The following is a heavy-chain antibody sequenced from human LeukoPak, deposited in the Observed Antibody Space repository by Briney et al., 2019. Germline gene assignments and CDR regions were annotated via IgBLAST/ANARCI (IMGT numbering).Heavy chain of an antibody. CDR2: IHYSGTT. V-gene: IGHV4-59*01. Sequence: PSETLSLTCTVSGGSISTYYWSWIRQPPGKGLEWIGYIHYSGTTNYNPSLRSRVTISVDTSKNQFSLRLSSVTAADTAVYYCARGMYYFDYWGQGTLVTVSS. CDR1: GGSISTYY. CDR3: ARGMYYFDY. J-gene: IGHJ4*02.